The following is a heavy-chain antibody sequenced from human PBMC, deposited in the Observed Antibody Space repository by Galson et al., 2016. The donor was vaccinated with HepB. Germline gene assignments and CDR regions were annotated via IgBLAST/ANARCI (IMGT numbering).Heavy chain of an antibody. CDR2: INTNTGNP. D-gene: IGHD6-25*01. CDR3: ARDPSVRLLRHFDL. J-gene: IGHJ2*01. CDR1: GYSFTTYT. V-gene: IGHV7-4-1*02. Sequence: SVKVSCKASGYSFTTYTMNWVRQAPGQGLEWMGWINTNTGNPTYAQGFTGRFVFSLDTSVSTAYLQISSLKAEDTAVYYCARDPSVRLLRHFDLWGRSTLVTVSS.